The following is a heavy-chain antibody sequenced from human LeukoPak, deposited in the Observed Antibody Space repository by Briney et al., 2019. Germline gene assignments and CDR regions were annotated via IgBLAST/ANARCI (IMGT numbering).Heavy chain of an antibody. CDR1: GYTFTGYY. D-gene: IGHD2-2*01. V-gene: IGHV1-2*02. CDR3: ARGFPGYCSSTSCYPPYYYYYMDV. CDR2: INPNSGGT. J-gene: IGHJ6*03. Sequence: ASVKVSCKASGYTFTGYYMHWVRQAPGQGLEWMGWINPNSGGTNYAQKFQGRVTMTRDTSISTAYMGLSGLRSDDTAVYYCARGFPGYCSSTSCYPPYYYYYMDVWGKGTTVTVSS.